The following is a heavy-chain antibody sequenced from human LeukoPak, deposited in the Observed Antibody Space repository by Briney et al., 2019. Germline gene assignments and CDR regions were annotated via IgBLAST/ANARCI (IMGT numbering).Heavy chain of an antibody. CDR2: INHSGST. CDR1: GGSFSGYY. V-gene: IGHV4-34*01. Sequence: SETLSLTCVVYGGSFSGYYWSWIRQPPGKGLEWIGEINHSGSTNYNPSLKSRVTISVDTSKNQFSLKLSSVTAADTAVYYCARLSGGYSQWAPGRFDYWGQGTLVTVSS. D-gene: IGHD2-15*01. J-gene: IGHJ4*02. CDR3: ARLSGGYSQWAPGRFDY.